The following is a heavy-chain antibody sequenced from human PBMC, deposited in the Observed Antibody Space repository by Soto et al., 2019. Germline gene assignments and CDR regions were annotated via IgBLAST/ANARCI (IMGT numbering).Heavy chain of an antibody. V-gene: IGHV4-4*07. CDR3: TREQSDENYLDP. CDR1: GGAMSRHY. Sequence: SETLSLTCTVSGGAMSRHYWSWIRQPAGKGLEWVGHVQISGSTNYNPSLKSRVTMSLDTSMNQFSLKLTAVNAADTAVYYCTREQSDENYLDPWRKGSLVTVSS. D-gene: IGHD1-7*01. CDR2: VQISGST. J-gene: IGHJ5*02.